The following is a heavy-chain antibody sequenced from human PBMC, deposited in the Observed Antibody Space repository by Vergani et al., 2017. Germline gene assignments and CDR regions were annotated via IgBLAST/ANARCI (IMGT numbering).Heavy chain of an antibody. CDR3: ARDWVAAAGIRGGNYYYYMDV. Sequence: QVQLVQSGAEVKKPGSSVKVSCKASGGTFSSYYMHWVRQAPGQGLEWMGIINPSGGSTSYAQKFQGRVTMTRDTSTSTVYMELSSLRSEDTAVYYCARDWVAAAGIRGGNYYYYMDVWGKGTTVTVSS. CDR2: INPSGGST. J-gene: IGHJ6*03. V-gene: IGHV1-46*01. CDR1: GGTFSSYY. D-gene: IGHD6-13*01.